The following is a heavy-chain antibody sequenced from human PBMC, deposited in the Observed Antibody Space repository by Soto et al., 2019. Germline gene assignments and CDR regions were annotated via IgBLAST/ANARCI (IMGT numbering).Heavy chain of an antibody. V-gene: IGHV4-39*01. J-gene: IGHJ4*02. CDR2: INYSGST. Sequence: QLQLQESGPGLVKPSETLSLTCTVSGDSVTISDYYWGWIRQPPGKGLEWIGSINYSGSTYYNPSRMRRVSIPGDTSKKQCSLKLTSVTAADAAVYYCAAHDSGGYYAEYWGQGTLVTVSA. CDR3: AAHDSGGYYAEY. D-gene: IGHD3-22*01. CDR1: GDSVTISDYY.